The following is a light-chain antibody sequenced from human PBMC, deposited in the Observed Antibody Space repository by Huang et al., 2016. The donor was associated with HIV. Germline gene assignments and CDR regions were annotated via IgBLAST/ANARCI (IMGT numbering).Light chain of an antibody. CDR3: QQRTAFS. V-gene: IGKV3-11*01. Sequence: EIVFTQSPAILSLSPGERATPSCRASRNLNTYLAWYQHKTVQAPRLLICDASNRAPGIPARFSGSGAGTDVTLTIIILEPEDFAVYYCQQRTAFSFGGGTSVDIK. J-gene: IGKJ4*01. CDR1: RNLNTY. CDR2: DAS.